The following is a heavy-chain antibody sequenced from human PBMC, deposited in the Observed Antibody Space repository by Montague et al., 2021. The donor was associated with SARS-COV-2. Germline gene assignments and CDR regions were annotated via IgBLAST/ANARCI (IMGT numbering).Heavy chain of an antibody. Sequence: SLGLSCAASGFSFSSYRMNWVRQAPGKGLEWLSDISSSSTIYYADSVKGRFTISRDNGKNSLYLQVNSLRDEDTAVYYCARGFGLADFDLWGRGTLVTVSS. V-gene: IGHV3-48*02. J-gene: IGHJ2*01. D-gene: IGHD3-16*01. CDR1: GFSFSSYR. CDR3: ARGFGLADFDL. CDR2: ISSSSTI.